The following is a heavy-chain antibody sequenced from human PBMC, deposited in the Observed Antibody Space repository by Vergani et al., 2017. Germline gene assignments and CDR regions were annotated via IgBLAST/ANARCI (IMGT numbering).Heavy chain of an antibody. J-gene: IGHJ2*01. Sequence: EVQLVESGGGLVQPGGSLRLSCVGSGISFSTYALQWVRQAPGKGLQYVSVISGNGDTAYYADSVKDRFTISRDNARNTVYLQMGGLSPYDMGVYYCARIRAYHHGNNWYLDLWGRGTHVTDSS. V-gene: IGHV3-64*07. CDR2: ISGNGDTA. CDR3: ARIRAYHHGNNWYLDL. CDR1: GISFSTYA. D-gene: IGHD2-2*01.